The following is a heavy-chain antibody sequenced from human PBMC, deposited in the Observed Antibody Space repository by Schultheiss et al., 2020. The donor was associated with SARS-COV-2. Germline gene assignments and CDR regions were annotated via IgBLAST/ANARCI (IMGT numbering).Heavy chain of an antibody. Sequence: SQTLSLTCAVSGYSISSGYYWGWIRQPPGKGLEWIGSIYQSGSTYYNPSLQSRVTISVDTSKNQFSLKLTSVTAADTAVYYCARVATPGWWFDPWGQGTLVTVSS. CDR3: ARVATPGWWFDP. CDR2: IYQSGST. D-gene: IGHD5-12*01. J-gene: IGHJ5*02. CDR1: GYSISSGYY. V-gene: IGHV4-38-2*01.